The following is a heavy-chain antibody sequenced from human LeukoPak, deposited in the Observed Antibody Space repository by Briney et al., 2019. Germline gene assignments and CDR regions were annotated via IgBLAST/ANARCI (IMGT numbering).Heavy chain of an antibody. Sequence: ASVKVSCKASGGTFSSYAISWVRDAPGQGLEWMGWINPNSGGTNYAQKFQGRVTMTRDTSISTAYMELSRLRSDDTAVYYCARDGRNIPFDYWGQGTLVTVSS. CDR3: ARDGRNIPFDY. J-gene: IGHJ4*02. V-gene: IGHV1-2*02. CDR2: INPNSGGT. CDR1: GGTFSSYA. D-gene: IGHD2/OR15-2a*01.